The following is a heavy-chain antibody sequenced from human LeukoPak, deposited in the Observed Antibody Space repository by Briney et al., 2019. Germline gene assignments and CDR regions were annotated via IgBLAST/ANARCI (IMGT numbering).Heavy chain of an antibody. J-gene: IGHJ6*02. CDR2: IYYSASS. D-gene: IGHD2-21*01. Sequence: SETLSLTCTVSGGSISGYYWSWIRQPPGKGLEWIGNIYYSASSNYNPSLKSRVTISVDTSKNQCSLRLSSVTAADTAVYYCARGGDPHYGMDVWGQGTTVTVSS. V-gene: IGHV4-59*01. CDR3: ARGGDPHYGMDV. CDR1: GGSISGYY.